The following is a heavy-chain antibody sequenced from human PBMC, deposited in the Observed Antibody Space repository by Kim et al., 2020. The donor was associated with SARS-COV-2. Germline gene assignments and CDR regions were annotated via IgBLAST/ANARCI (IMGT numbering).Heavy chain of an antibody. J-gene: IGHJ4*02. V-gene: IGHV1-69*01. Sequence: NYAQTFQGRVTITADESTSTAYMELSSLRSEDTAVYYCARVPLRGKYFDYWGQGTLVTVSS. D-gene: IGHD3-10*01. CDR3: ARVPLRGKYFDY.